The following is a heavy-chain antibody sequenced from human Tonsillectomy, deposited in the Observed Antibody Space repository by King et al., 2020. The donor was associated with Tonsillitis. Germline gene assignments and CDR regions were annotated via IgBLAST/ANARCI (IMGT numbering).Heavy chain of an antibody. Sequence: QLVQSGAEVRKPGASVKVSCKASGYTFSDNYLHWVRQAPGQGPEWMGWINPNSGGTNYAQKFQGRVTMTRDTSISTAYMELSSLKSDDTAVYYCARWLGANGEYALAYGGQGTLVPVSS. CDR1: GYTFSDNY. CDR3: ARWLGANGEYALAY. CDR2: INPNSGGT. J-gene: IGHJ4*02. D-gene: IGHD4/OR15-4a*01. V-gene: IGHV1-2*02.